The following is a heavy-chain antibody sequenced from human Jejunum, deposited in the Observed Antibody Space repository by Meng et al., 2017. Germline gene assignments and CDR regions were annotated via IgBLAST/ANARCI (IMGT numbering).Heavy chain of an antibody. J-gene: IGHJ5*02. CDR3: TRRPGIAKYWCDP. V-gene: IGHV2-5*02. Sequence: ITLKNSGHTLVKPTLSFSLTCSFSGFSLSTTGVGVGWIRQPPGKALEWLALIYWDDDKRYSPALKSRLTITKDTSTNQVVLTMTNVDPVDTATYYCTRRPGIAKYWCDPWGQGTLVTVSS. CDR1: GFSLSTTGVG. D-gene: IGHD6-13*01. CDR2: IYWDDDK.